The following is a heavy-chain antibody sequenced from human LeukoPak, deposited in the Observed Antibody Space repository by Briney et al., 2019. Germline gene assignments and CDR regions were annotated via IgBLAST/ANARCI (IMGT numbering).Heavy chain of an antibody. CDR1: GGTFSSYA. V-gene: IGHV1-69*05. CDR2: IIPIFGTA. CDR3: ARSPPYCDFWSGFTSDYYYYMDV. Sequence: SVKVSCKASGGTFSSYAISWVRQAPGQGLEWMGGIIPIFGTANYAQKFQGRVTITTDESTSTAYMELSSLRSEDTAVYYCARSPPYCDFWSGFTSDYYYYMDVWGKGTTVTVSS. D-gene: IGHD3-3*01. J-gene: IGHJ6*03.